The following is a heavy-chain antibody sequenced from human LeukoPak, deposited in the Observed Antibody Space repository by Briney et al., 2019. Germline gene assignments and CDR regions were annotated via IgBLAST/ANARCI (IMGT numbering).Heavy chain of an antibody. J-gene: IGHJ4*02. CDR3: ARSYLYSSFDY. D-gene: IGHD6-13*01. Sequence: GGSLRLSCAASEFTFSSYAMHWVRQAPGKGLEWVAVISYDGSNKYYADSVKGRFTISRDNSKNTLYLQMNSLRAEDTAVYYSARSYLYSSFDYWGQGTLVTVSS. CDR2: ISYDGSNK. V-gene: IGHV3-30-3*01. CDR1: EFTFSSYA.